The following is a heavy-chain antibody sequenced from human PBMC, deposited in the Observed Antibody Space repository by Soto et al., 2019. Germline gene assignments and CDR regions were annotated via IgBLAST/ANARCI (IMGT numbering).Heavy chain of an antibody. J-gene: IGHJ6*02. CDR1: GFTFSSYA. CDR3: ARDRGSSWATGYYYYGLDV. D-gene: IGHD6-13*01. CDR2: ISYDGSNK. Sequence: QVQLVESGGGVVQPGRSLRLSCAASGFTFSSYAMHWVRQAPGKELEWVAVISYDGSNKYYADSVKGRFTISRDNSKNTQYLQMNSLRAEDTAVYYCARDRGSSWATGYYYYGLDVWGQGTTVTVSS. V-gene: IGHV3-30-3*01.